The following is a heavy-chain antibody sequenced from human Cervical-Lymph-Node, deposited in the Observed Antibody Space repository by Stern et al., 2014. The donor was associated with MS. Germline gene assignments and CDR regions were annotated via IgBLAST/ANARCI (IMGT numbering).Heavy chain of an antibody. CDR3: ARQKLELIDY. V-gene: IGHV4-4*07. CDR1: GDSITNYY. CDR2: IHSSGRN. J-gene: IGHJ4*02. D-gene: IGHD1-7*01. Sequence: VQLEESGPGLVKPSETLSLTCTVSGDSITNYYWTWIRQTAGKGLEWIGRIHSSGRNSYTPSLKSRLTMSIDTSKNQFSLTLSSVTAADTAIYYCARQKLELIDYWGQGSLVTVSS.